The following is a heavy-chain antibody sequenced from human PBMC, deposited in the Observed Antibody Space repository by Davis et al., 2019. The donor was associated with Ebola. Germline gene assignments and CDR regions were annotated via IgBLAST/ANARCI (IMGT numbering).Heavy chain of an antibody. Sequence: GESLKISCAASGFTFSSYWMRWVRQAPGKGLEWVANIKEDGSEKYYVDSVKGRFIISRDNAKNSLYLQMNNLRAEDTAVYYCASTIAARDHSWGQGTLVTVSS. D-gene: IGHD6-6*01. J-gene: IGHJ4*02. V-gene: IGHV3-7*01. CDR3: ASTIAARDHS. CDR1: GFTFSSYW. CDR2: IKEDGSEK.